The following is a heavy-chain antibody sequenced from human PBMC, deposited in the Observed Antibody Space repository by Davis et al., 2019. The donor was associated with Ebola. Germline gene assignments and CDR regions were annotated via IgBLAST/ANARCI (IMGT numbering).Heavy chain of an antibody. CDR1: GGTFSSYA. Sequence: ASVKVSCKASGGTFSSYAISWVRQAPGQGLEWMGWISAYNGNTNYAQKLQGRVTMTTDTSTSTAYMELRSLRSDDTAVYYCARALQTYDSSGYYDYWGQGTLVTVSS. V-gene: IGHV1-18*01. D-gene: IGHD3-22*01. CDR3: ARALQTYDSSGYYDY. CDR2: ISAYNGNT. J-gene: IGHJ4*02.